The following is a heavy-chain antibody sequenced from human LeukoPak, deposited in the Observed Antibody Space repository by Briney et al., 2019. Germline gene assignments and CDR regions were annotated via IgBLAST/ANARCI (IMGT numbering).Heavy chain of an antibody. Sequence: GGSLRLSCAASGFTFSSYGMPWVRQAPGKGLEWVAVLSYDGSNKYYADSVKGRFTISRDNSKNTLYLQMNSLRAEDTAVYYCAKVSSGWSSYYYYYMDVWGKGTTVTVSS. J-gene: IGHJ6*03. D-gene: IGHD6-19*01. CDR3: AKVSSGWSSYYYYYMDV. V-gene: IGHV3-30*18. CDR2: LSYDGSNK. CDR1: GFTFSSYG.